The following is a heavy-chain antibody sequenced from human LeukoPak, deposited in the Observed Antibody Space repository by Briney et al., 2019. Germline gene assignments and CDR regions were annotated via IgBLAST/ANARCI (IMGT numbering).Heavy chain of an antibody. Sequence: GGSLRLSCAASGFTLSSXWMHWARQTPGKGLVWVSRMSSDESTTNYADSVRGRFTISRDNAKNALYLQMNNLRAEDTAIYFCARGRGPYGWFDPWGQGTLVTVSS. J-gene: IGHJ5*02. CDR3: ARGRGPYGWFDP. V-gene: IGHV3-74*01. CDR2: MSSDESTT. CDR1: GFTLSSXW. D-gene: IGHD3-10*01.